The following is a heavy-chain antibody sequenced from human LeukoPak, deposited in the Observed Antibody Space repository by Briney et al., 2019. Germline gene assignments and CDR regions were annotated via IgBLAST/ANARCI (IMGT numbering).Heavy chain of an antibody. Sequence: GGSLRLSCAASGFTFSSYWMSWVRQAPGKGLEWVSAISGNGRDTYYPDSVKGRFAISRDNSKNTLYLQMTSLRAEDTAIYYCARNVNGGNWYYFDYWGQGTLVTVSS. CDR3: ARNVNGGNWYYFDY. CDR2: ISGNGRDT. V-gene: IGHV3-23*01. CDR1: GFTFSSYW. J-gene: IGHJ4*02. D-gene: IGHD7-27*01.